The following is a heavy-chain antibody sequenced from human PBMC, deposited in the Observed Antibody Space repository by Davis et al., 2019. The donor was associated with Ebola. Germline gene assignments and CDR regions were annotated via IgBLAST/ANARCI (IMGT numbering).Heavy chain of an antibody. Sequence: MPSETLSLTCAVYGGSFSGYYWSWIRQPPGQGLEWIGEINHSGSTNYNPSLKSRVTISIDTSKNQFSLKLSSVTAADTAVYYCARRGTSSWYAGWFDPWGQGTLVTVSS. CDR1: GGSFSGYY. CDR3: ARRGTSSWYAGWFDP. J-gene: IGHJ5*02. D-gene: IGHD6-13*01. CDR2: INHSGST. V-gene: IGHV4-34*01.